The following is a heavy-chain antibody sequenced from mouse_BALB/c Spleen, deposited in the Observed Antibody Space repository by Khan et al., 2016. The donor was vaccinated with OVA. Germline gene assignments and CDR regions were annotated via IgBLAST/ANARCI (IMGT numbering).Heavy chain of an antibody. CDR3: ARPPIATVVATSYGFFDV. CDR2: ISSSGNYT. Sequence: EVELVESGGGLVKPGGSLKLSCAASGFTFSSYAMSWVRQTPEKRLEWVATISSSGNYTYYPDSVKGRFTISRDNAKNTLYLQLSSLRSEDTAMYYCARPPIATVVATSYGFFDVWGAGTTVTVSS. CDR1: GFTFSSYA. V-gene: IGHV5-9-3*01. J-gene: IGHJ1*01. D-gene: IGHD1-1*01.